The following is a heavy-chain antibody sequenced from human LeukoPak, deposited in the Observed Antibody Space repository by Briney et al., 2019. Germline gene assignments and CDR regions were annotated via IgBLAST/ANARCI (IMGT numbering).Heavy chain of an antibody. CDR1: GFTFDDYA. CDR2: ISWNSGSI. V-gene: IGHV3-9*01. D-gene: IGHD2-21*02. Sequence: GRSLRLSCAASGFTFDDYAMHWVRQAPGKGLEWVSGISWNSGSIGYADSVKGRFTISRDNAKNSLYLQMNSLRAEDTALYYCAKGIVVVTDGMDAWGQGTTVTVSS. CDR3: AKGIVVVTDGMDA. J-gene: IGHJ6*02.